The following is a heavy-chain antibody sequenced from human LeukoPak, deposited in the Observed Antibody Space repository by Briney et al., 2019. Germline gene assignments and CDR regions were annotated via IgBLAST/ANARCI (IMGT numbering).Heavy chain of an antibody. CDR2: VADSGAST. CDR1: RFTFSTYA. V-gene: IGHV3-23*01. J-gene: IGHJ4*02. D-gene: IGHD2-15*01. CDR3: AKSHSVAQRGYFDY. Sequence: GGSLRLSCAASRFTFSTYAMSWLRQAPGKGLEWVSTVADSGASTYYADSVKGRFTISRDNSRNTLYLQMNNLRAEDTAVYYCAKSHSVAQRGYFDYWGQGTLVTVSS.